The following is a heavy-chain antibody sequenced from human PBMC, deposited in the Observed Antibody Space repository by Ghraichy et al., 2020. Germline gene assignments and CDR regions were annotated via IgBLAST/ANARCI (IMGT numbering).Heavy chain of an antibody. CDR3: ARHIPRRAMERTYWFDP. Sequence: SETLSLTCTVSGGSISSSSYYWGWIRQPPGKGLEWIGSIYYSGSTYYNPSLKSRVTISVDTSKNQFSLKLSSVTAADTAVYYCARHIPRRAMERTYWFDPWGQGTLVTVSS. CDR2: IYYSGST. D-gene: IGHD1-1*01. J-gene: IGHJ5*02. CDR1: GGSISSSSYY. V-gene: IGHV4-39*01.